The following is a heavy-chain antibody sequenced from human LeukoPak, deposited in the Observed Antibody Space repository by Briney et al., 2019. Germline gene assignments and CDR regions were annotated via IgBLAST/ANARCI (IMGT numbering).Heavy chain of an antibody. D-gene: IGHD2-15*01. CDR1: GFTFSSYA. V-gene: IGHV3-23*01. Sequence: GGSLRLSCAASGFTFSSYAMHWVRLAPGKGLEWVSAISGSGDSTYYADSVKGRFTISRDNSKNTLHLQMNSLRAGDTAVYYCARYCSGGSCSTSYYYYGLDVWGQGTTVTVSS. J-gene: IGHJ6*02. CDR2: ISGSGDST. CDR3: ARYCSGGSCSTSYYYYGLDV.